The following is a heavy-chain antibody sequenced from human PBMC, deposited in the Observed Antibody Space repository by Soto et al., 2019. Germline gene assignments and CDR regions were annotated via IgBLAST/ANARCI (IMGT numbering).Heavy chain of an antibody. D-gene: IGHD1-1*01. CDR2: IGTGGDT. J-gene: IGHJ3*01. CDR3: VRETGLNSSAYGFNL. Sequence: EVQLVEYGGGLVQPGGSLRLSCAASGFTFSGSDMNWVRHTRGKGLEWVSGIGTGGDTYYADYARCRFTISREKVKGSLYLQINSVRVEDTAVYYCVRETGLNSSAYGFNLWGQGTMVTVSS. V-gene: IGHV3-13*01. CDR1: GFTFSGSD.